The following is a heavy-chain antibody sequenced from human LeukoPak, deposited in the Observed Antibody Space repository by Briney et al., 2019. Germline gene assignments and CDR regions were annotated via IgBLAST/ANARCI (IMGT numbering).Heavy chain of an antibody. CDR1: GFTFSSYS. V-gene: IGHV3-21*01. J-gene: IGHJ4*02. CDR2: ISSSSYI. CDR3: ARDLYDSSGYPGY. D-gene: IGHD3-22*01. Sequence: PGGSLRLCCAASGFTFSSYSMNWVRQAPGKGLEWVSSISSSSYIYYADSVKGRFTISRDNAKNSLYLQMNSLRAEDTAVYYCARDLYDSSGYPGYWGQGTLVTVSS.